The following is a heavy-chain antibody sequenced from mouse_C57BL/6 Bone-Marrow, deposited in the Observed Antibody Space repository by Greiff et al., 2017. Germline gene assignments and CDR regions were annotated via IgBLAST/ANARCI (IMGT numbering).Heavy chain of an antibody. D-gene: IGHD1-1*01. J-gene: IGHJ1*03. CDR3: ARESYYGSRGWYFDV. CDR2: ISDGGSYT. V-gene: IGHV5-4*01. CDR1: GFTFSSYA. Sequence: EVKLMESGGGLVKPGGSLKFSCAASGFTFSSYAMSWVRQTPEKRLEWVATISDGGSYTYYPDNVKGRFTISRDNAKNNLYLQMSHLKSEDTAMYYCARESYYGSRGWYFDVWGTGTTVTVSS.